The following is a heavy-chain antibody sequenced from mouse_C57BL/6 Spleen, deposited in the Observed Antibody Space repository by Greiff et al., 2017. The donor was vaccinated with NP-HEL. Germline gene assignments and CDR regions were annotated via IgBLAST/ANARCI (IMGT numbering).Heavy chain of an antibody. Sequence: VQVVESGPGLVQPSQSLSITCTVSGFSLTSYGVHWVRQSPGKGLEWLGVIWSGGSTDYNAAFISRLSISKDNSKSQVFFKMNSLQADDTAIYYCARNKGIYDGYPSFAYWGQGTLVTVSA. CDR2: IWSGGST. CDR3: ARNKGIYDGYPSFAY. D-gene: IGHD2-3*01. J-gene: IGHJ3*01. CDR1: GFSLTSYG. V-gene: IGHV2-2*01.